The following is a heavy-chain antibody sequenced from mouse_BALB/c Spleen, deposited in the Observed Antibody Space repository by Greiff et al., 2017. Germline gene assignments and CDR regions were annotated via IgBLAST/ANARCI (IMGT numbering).Heavy chain of an antibody. Sequence: VQLQQSGAELVRPGTSVKVSCKASGYAFTNYLIEWVKQRPGQGLEWIGVINPGSGGTNYNEKFKGKATLTADKSSSTAYMQLSSLTSDDSAVYFCARRDYRYDEGAWFAYWGQGTLVTVSA. CDR1: GYAFTNYL. CDR3: ARRDYRYDEGAWFAY. D-gene: IGHD2-14*01. CDR2: INPGSGGT. J-gene: IGHJ3*01. V-gene: IGHV1-54*01.